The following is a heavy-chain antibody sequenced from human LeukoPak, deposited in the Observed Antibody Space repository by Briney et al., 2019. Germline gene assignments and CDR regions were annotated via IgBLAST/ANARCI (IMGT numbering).Heavy chain of an antibody. CDR2: IKQDGSEK. CDR1: GFTFSSYW. D-gene: IGHD2-2*01. Sequence: GGSLRLSCAASGFTFSSYWMSWVRQAPGKGLEWVANIKQDGSEKYYVDSVKGRFTISRDNAKNTLYLQMNSLRAEDTAVYYCAKARIVVVHDAFDIWGQGTMVTVSS. J-gene: IGHJ3*02. CDR3: AKARIVVVHDAFDI. V-gene: IGHV3-7*03.